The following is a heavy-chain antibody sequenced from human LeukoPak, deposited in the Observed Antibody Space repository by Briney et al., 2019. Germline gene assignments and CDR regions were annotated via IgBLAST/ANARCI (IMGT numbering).Heavy chain of an antibody. D-gene: IGHD2-2*01. V-gene: IGHV1-69*13. Sequence: SAKVSCKASGGTFSSYAISWARQAPGQGLEWMGGIIPIFGTANYAQKFQGRVTITADESTSTAYMELSSLRSEDTAVYYCARIGQISHYCSSTSCYRGAFDIWGQGTMVTVSS. CDR2: IIPIFGTA. CDR1: GGTFSSYA. J-gene: IGHJ3*02. CDR3: ARIGQISHYCSSTSCYRGAFDI.